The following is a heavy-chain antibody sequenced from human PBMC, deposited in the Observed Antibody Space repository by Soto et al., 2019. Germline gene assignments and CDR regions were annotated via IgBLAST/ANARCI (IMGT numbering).Heavy chain of an antibody. CDR1: GYSFTNYW. CDR3: ARFGDTAMVDYYYGMDV. Sequence: GESLKISCKGSGYSFTNYWISWVRQMPGKGLEWMGMIDPSDSYTKYSPSFEGRVILSADESIRTAYLQWSSLKASDTAMYYCARFGDTAMVDYYYGMDVWGQGTTVT. CDR2: IDPSDSYT. V-gene: IGHV5-10-1*01. J-gene: IGHJ6*02. D-gene: IGHD5-18*01.